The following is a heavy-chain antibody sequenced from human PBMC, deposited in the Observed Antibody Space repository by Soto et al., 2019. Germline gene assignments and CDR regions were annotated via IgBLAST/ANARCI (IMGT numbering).Heavy chain of an antibody. D-gene: IGHD5-12*01. CDR2: IYHSGST. J-gene: IGHJ4*02. Sequence: QLQLQESGSGLVKPSQTLSLTCAVSGGSISSGGYSWSWIRQPPGKGLEWIGYIYHSGSTYYNPSLKSRVSISVDRSKNQFSLKLSSVTAADTAVYYGARAASGYAPSYYFDYWGQGTLVTVSS. CDR1: GGSISSGGYS. CDR3: ARAASGYAPSYYFDY. V-gene: IGHV4-30-2*01.